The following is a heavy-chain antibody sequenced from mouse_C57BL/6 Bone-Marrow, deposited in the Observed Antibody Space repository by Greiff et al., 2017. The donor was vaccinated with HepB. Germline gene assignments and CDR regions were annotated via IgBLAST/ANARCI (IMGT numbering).Heavy chain of an antibody. CDR3: ARSSITTVPDY. D-gene: IGHD1-1*01. Sequence: QVQLQQSGPELVKPGASVKISCKASGYAFSSSWMNWVKQRPGKGLEWIGRIYPGDGDTNYNGKFKGKATLTADKSSSTAYMQLSSLTSEDSAVYFCARSSITTVPDYWGQGTTLTVSS. CDR1: GYAFSSSW. J-gene: IGHJ2*01. V-gene: IGHV1-82*01. CDR2: IYPGDGDT.